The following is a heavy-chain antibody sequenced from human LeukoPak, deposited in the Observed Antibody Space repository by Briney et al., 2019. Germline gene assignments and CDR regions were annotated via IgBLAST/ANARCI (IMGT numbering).Heavy chain of an antibody. CDR1: GGSISTYY. V-gene: IGHV4-59*08. CDR2: IHYSGTT. Sequence: SETLSLTCTVSGGSISTYYWSWIRQPPGKGLEWIGYIHYSGTTDYNPSLKNRVTISLDTSKNQFSLNLSSVTAADTAVYYCARMGGYRGYATHWGQGTLVTVSS. CDR3: ARMGGYRGYATH. J-gene: IGHJ4*02. D-gene: IGHD5-12*01.